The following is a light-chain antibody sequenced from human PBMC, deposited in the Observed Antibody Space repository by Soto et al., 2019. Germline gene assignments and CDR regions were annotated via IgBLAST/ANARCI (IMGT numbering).Light chain of an antibody. CDR1: SRDVGGSNY. CDR2: EVT. J-gene: IGLJ1*01. Sequence: QSALIQPASVSGSPGQSITISCTGTSRDVGGSNYVSWYQHHPHRAPKLLIYEVTKRPSGVPDRFSGSKSGNTASLTVSGLLAEDEADYYCASYAGSNKVFGTGTKLTVL. V-gene: IGLV2-8*01. CDR3: ASYAGSNKV.